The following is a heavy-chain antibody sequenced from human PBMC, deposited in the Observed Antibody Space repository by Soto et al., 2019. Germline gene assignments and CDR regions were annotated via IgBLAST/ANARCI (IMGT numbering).Heavy chain of an antibody. V-gene: IGHV4-59*01. Sequence: SETLSLTCTVSGGSISSYYWSWIRQPPGKGLEWIGYIYYSGSTNYNPSLKSRVTISVDTSKNQFSLKLSSVTAADTAVYYCARDPDPWGQGTLVTVSS. CDR2: IYYSGST. CDR3: ARDPDP. CDR1: GGSISSYY. J-gene: IGHJ5*02.